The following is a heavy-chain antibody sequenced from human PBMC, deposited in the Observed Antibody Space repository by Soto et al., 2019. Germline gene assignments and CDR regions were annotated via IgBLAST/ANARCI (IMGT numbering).Heavy chain of an antibody. Sequence: GRSRRLSCTASGFTFSNYGMQWVRQAPGKGLEWVALLSFQGSDKYYSDSVRGRFTISRDKAKNTLYLDMSSLRPDDTAVYYCARDSRVYSSGSELGHWGQGTQVTVSS. CDR3: ARDSRVYSSGSELGH. CDR2: LSFQGSDK. D-gene: IGHD3-10*01. J-gene: IGHJ4*02. V-gene: IGHV3-30*03. CDR1: GFTFSNYG.